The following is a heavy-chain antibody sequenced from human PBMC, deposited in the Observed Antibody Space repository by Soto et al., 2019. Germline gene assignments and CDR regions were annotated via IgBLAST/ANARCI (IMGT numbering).Heavy chain of an antibody. CDR3: ANLGYCTGRNCPLQH. CDR1: GFTFRNFA. Sequence: PGGSLRLSCAPFGFTFRNFAMSWVRQAPGKGLEWLSTINPSGDTTYSADSVKGRFTISRDNSKNTLYLQMNSLRVDDTAVYYCANLGYCTGRNCPLQHWGPGTLVTVSS. CDR2: INPSGDTT. J-gene: IGHJ1*01. D-gene: IGHD2-8*02. V-gene: IGHV3-23*01.